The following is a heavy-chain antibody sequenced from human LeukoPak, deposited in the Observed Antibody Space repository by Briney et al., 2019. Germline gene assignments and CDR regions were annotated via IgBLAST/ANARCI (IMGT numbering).Heavy chain of an antibody. J-gene: IGHJ4*02. CDR2: IYSGGST. V-gene: IGHV3-66*02. CDR3: ARVIVAAAGEFDY. CDR1: GFTVSSNY. D-gene: IGHD6-13*01. Sequence: GGSLRLSCAASGFTVSSNYMSWVRQAPGEGLEWVPVIYSGGSTYYADSVKGRFTISRDNSKNTLYLQMNSLRAEDTAVYYCARVIVAAAGEFDYWGQGTLVTVSS.